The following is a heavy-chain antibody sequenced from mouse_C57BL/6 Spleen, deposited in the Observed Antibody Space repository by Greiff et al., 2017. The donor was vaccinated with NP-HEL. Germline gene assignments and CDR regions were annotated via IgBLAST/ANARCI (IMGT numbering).Heavy chain of an antibody. CDR2: INYDGSST. V-gene: IGHV5-16*01. D-gene: IGHD1-1*01. Sequence: EVKLVESEGGLVQPGSSMKLSCTASGFTFSDYYMAWVRQVPEKGLEWVANINYDGSSTYYLDSLKSRFIISRDNAKNILYLQMSSLKSEDTATYYCARAGYYYGSREYFDVWGTGTTVTVSS. CDR1: GFTFSDYY. CDR3: ARAGYYYGSREYFDV. J-gene: IGHJ1*03.